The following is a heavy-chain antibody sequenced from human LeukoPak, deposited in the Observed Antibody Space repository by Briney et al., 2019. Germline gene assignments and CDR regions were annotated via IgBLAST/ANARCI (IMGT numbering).Heavy chain of an antibody. D-gene: IGHD3-10*01. Sequence: SETLSLTCTVSGGSISNYYWSWIRQPAGKGLEWIGRIYTSGSTNYNPSLKSRVTMSVDTSKNQFSLKLPSVTAADTAVYYCARGLGYYGSGSYVYNWFAPWGQGSLVTVSS. CDR2: IYTSGST. V-gene: IGHV4-4*07. CDR3: ARGLGYYGSGSYVYNWFAP. J-gene: IGHJ5*02. CDR1: GGSISNYY.